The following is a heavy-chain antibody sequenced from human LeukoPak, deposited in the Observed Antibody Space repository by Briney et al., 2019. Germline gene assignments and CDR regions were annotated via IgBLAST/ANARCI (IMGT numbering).Heavy chain of an antibody. J-gene: IGHJ2*01. CDR2: IYGAVDI. CDR3: ARHRGDGAIRWYFDL. CDR1: GFTVSNDY. Sequence: GGSLRLSCADSGFTVSNDYMSWVRQAPGRGLEWVSVIYGAVDIYYPDSVKGRVIISRDKSKNTLLLQMKSLRVADTAVYYCARHRGDGAIRWYFDLWGRGTLVTVSS. V-gene: IGHV3-53*01. D-gene: IGHD2-21*01.